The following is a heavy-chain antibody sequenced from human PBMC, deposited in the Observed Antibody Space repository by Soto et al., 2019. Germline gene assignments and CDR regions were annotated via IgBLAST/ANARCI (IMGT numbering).Heavy chain of an antibody. CDR1: GGSISRYY. V-gene: IGHV4-59*12. J-gene: IGHJ5*02. CDR2: IYHSGST. CDR3: ARDQLEGNWFDP. D-gene: IGHD1-1*01. Sequence: SETLSLTCTVSGGSISRYYWNWIRQPPGKGLEWIGYIYHSGSTLYNPSLKSRVTISVDKSKNQFSLKLSSVTAADTAVYYCARDQLEGNWFDPWGQGTLVTVSS.